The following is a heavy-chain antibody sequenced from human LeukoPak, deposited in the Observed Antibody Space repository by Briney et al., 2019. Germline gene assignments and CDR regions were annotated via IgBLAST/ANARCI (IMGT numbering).Heavy chain of an antibody. CDR1: GGSISGYY. J-gene: IGHJ4*02. D-gene: IGHD2-2*02. CDR3: ASRHPDTSYIAYFDY. V-gene: IGHV4-59*08. Sequence: SETLSLTCTVSGGSISGYYWTWVRQSPGKGLEWIGYIYYTGSTNYNPSLKSRLTISVDTSKNQFSLKLSSVTAADTAVYYCASRHPDTSYIAYFDYWGQGTLVTVSS. CDR2: IYYTGST.